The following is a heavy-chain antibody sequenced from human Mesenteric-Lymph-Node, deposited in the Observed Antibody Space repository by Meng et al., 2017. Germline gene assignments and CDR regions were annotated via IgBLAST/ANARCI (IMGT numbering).Heavy chain of an antibody. CDR3: AREMPMTCYFDQ. J-gene: IGHJ4*03. CDR1: GVTFTTYF. V-gene: IGHV1-46*01. D-gene: IGHD3-22*01. Sequence: QVQLVQFGAAVKKPGVSLKLSCETSGVTFTTYFMHWLRQAPGQGLQWMGLFNPNGDVTTYSPRFQGRITLTGDTSTSTLYMELSSLTSDDTAVYYCAREMPMTCYFDQWGQGTLVTVS. CDR2: FNPNGDVT.